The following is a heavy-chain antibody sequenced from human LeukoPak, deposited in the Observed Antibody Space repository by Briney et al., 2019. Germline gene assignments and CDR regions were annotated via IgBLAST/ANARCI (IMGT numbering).Heavy chain of an antibody. J-gene: IGHJ4*02. CDR1: GFTFSSYG. CDR2: IWYDGSNK. CDR3: ANQQNYGSGNYYHFDY. V-gene: IGHV3-33*06. D-gene: IGHD3-10*01. Sequence: PGGSLRLSCAASGFTFSSYGMHWVRQAPGKGLEWVAVIWYDGSNKYYADSVKGRFTISRDNSKNTLYLQMKSLRAEDTAVYYCANQQNYGSGNYYHFDYWGQGTLVTVSS.